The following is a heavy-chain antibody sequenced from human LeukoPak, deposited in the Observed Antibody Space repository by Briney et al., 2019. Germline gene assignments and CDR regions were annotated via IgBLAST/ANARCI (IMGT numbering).Heavy chain of an antibody. Sequence: GGSLRLSCAASGFTFDDYAMHWVRQAPGKGLEWVSGISWNSGSIGYADSVKGRFTISRDNAKNSLYLQMNSLRAEDTALYYCGSRRGYWGQGTLVTVSS. V-gene: IGHV3-9*01. J-gene: IGHJ4*02. CDR2: ISWNSGSI. CDR1: GFTFDDYA. CDR3: GSRRGY. D-gene: IGHD2-2*01.